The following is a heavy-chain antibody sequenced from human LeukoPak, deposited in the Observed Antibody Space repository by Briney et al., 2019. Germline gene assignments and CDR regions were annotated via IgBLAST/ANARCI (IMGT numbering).Heavy chain of an antibody. CDR1: GYTLTELS. J-gene: IGHJ2*01. CDR2: FDPEDGET. V-gene: IGHV1-24*01. CDR3: ATDSTLWFGDYWYFDL. Sequence: ASVKVSCKVSGYTLTELSMHWVRQAPGKGLEWMGGFDPEDGETIYAQKFQGRVTMTEDTSTDTAYMELSSLRSEDTAVYYCATDSTLWFGDYWYFDLWGRGTLVTVSS. D-gene: IGHD3-10*01.